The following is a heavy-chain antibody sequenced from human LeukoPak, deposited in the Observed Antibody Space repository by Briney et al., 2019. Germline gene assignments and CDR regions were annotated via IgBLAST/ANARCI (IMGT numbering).Heavy chain of an antibody. V-gene: IGHV4-30-4*08. D-gene: IGHD3-22*01. J-gene: IGHJ2*01. Sequence: SETLYLTCTVSGGSISSGDYYWSWIRQPPGKGLEWIGYIYYSGSTYYTPSLKTRVTISVDTSKNQFSLKLSSVTAADTAVYYCARAYYDSSGPWYFDLWGRGTLVSVSS. CDR2: IYYSGST. CDR3: ARAYYDSSGPWYFDL. CDR1: GGSISSGDYY.